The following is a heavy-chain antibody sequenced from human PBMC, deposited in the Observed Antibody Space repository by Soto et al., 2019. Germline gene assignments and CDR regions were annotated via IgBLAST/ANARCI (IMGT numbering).Heavy chain of an antibody. Sequence: SETLSLTCAVYGGSFSGYYWSWIRQPPGKGLEWIGEINHSGSTNYNPSLKSRVTISVDTSKNQFSLKLSSVTAADTAVYYCARHGSGSYHGSWFDPWGQGTLVTVSS. D-gene: IGHD3-10*01. J-gene: IGHJ5*02. CDR3: ARHGSGSYHGSWFDP. CDR1: GGSFSGYY. CDR2: INHSGST. V-gene: IGHV4-34*01.